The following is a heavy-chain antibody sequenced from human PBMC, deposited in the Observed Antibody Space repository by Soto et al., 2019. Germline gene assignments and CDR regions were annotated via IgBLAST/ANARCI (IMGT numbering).Heavy chain of an antibody. CDR2: IKQDGSEK. V-gene: IGHV3-7*01. D-gene: IGHD3-16*01. CDR3: AFGEMATTPYYYYGMDV. J-gene: IGHJ6*02. CDR1: GFTFSSYW. Sequence: GESLKISCAASGFTFSSYWMSWVRQAPGKGLEWVANIKQDGSEKYYVDSVKGRFTISRDNAKNSLYLQMNSLRAEDTAVYYCAFGEMATTPYYYYGMDVWGQGTTVTVSS.